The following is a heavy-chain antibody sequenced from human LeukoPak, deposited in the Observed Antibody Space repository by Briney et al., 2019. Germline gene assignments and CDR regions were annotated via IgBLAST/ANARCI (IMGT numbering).Heavy chain of an antibody. D-gene: IGHD5-12*01. CDR1: GGSFSGYY. V-gene: IGHV4-34*01. Sequence: KPSETLSLTCAVYGGSFSGYYWSWIRQPPGKGLEWIGEINHSGSTNYNPSRKSRVTISVDTSKNQFSLKLSSVTAADTAVYYCARGPGYSGYDYGYWGQGTLVTVSS. J-gene: IGHJ4*02. CDR2: INHSGST. CDR3: ARGPGYSGYDYGY.